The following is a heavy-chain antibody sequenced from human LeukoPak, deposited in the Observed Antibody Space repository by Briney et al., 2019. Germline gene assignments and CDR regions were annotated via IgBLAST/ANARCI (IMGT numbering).Heavy chain of an antibody. J-gene: IGHJ5*02. D-gene: IGHD6-19*01. Sequence: GGSLRLSCAASGFTFSSYTMKWVRQAPGKGLEWVSSISSSSSYIYYADSVKGRFTISRDNAKNSLYLQMNSLRAEDTAVYYCAREMLAAVAAQSWGQGTLVTVSS. CDR1: GFTFSSYT. V-gene: IGHV3-21*01. CDR2: ISSSSSYI. CDR3: AREMLAAVAAQS.